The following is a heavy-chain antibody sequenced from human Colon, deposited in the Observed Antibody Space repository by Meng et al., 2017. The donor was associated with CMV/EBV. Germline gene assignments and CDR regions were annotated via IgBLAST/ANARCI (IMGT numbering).Heavy chain of an antibody. Sequence: CRTSGYNIKDCWIHWVRQAHEQGLEWMGRVNPNNGATNYARKFQDRVTLTTDASITTAYMELSGLRSDDTALYYCSLLTMVRGVNPDWGQGTLVTVSS. V-gene: IGHV1-2*06. J-gene: IGHJ4*02. D-gene: IGHD3-10*01. CDR3: SLLTMVRGVNPD. CDR1: GYNIKDCW. CDR2: VNPNNGAT.